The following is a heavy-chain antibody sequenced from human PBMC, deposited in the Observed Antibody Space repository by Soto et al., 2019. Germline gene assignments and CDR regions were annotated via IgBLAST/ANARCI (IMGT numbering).Heavy chain of an antibody. D-gene: IGHD2-15*01. CDR3: ARGGAYCSGGSCYRSDYYMDV. V-gene: IGHV1-2*04. CDR1: GYTFTGYY. J-gene: IGHJ6*03. CDR2: INPNSGGT. Sequence: QVQLVQSGAEVKKPGASVKVSCKASGYTFTGYYMHWVRQAPGQGLEWMGWINPNSGGTNYAQKFQGWVTMTRDTSIRTAYMELSRLRSDDTAVYYCARGGAYCSGGSCYRSDYYMDVWGKGTTVTVSS.